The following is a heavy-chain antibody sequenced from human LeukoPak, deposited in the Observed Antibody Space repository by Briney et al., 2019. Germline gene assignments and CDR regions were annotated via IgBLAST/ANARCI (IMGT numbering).Heavy chain of an antibody. CDR1: GGSISNNNYY. Sequence: SETLSLTCTVSGGSISNNNYYWDWIRQPPGKGLEWIGSIYYSGSTYYNPSLKSRVTISVDMSKNQFSLRLSSVTAADTAIYYCARREYYYINWFDPWGQGTLVIVSS. D-gene: IGHD3-10*01. V-gene: IGHV4-39*01. CDR2: IYYSGST. J-gene: IGHJ5*02. CDR3: ARREYYYINWFDP.